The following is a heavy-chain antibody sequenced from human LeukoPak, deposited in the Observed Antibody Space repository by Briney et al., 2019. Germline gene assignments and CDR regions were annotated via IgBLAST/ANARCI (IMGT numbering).Heavy chain of an antibody. D-gene: IGHD3-10*01. CDR3: ARGRSWFGELFPKCAFDI. Sequence: GGSLRLSCAASGFTFSSYAMSWVRQAPGKGLGWVSSIKNNRTYIYYPDSSKGRFTLSRDNAKKSLCLQMNSLRAEDTAVYYCARGRSWFGELFPKCAFDIWGQGTMVTVSS. CDR1: GFTFSSYA. CDR2: IKNNRTYI. V-gene: IGHV3-21*01. J-gene: IGHJ3*02.